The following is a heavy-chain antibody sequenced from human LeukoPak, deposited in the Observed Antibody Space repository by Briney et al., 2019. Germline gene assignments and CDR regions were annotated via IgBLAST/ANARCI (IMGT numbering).Heavy chain of an antibody. CDR3: ARNKAITAFFGMDV. CDR2: IAYGGTYT. Sequence: GGSLRLTCAASGFTFSDYAMHWVRQAPGKGLEWVAVIAYGGTYTHHADSLKGRFTISRDNSRDTLYLQINSLRPEDTALYYCARNKAITAFFGMDVWGQGTTIIVSS. D-gene: IGHD2/OR15-2a*01. CDR1: GFTFSDYA. J-gene: IGHJ6*02. V-gene: IGHV3-30*03.